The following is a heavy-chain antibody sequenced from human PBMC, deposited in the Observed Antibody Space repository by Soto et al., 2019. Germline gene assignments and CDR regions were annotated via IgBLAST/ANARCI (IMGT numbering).Heavy chain of an antibody. CDR2: IIPIFGTA. CDR3: VYCSSTSCYGGWFDP. J-gene: IGHJ5*02. CDR1: GVTFSSYA. D-gene: IGHD2-2*01. Sequence: SVKVSCKASGVTFSSYAISWVRQAPGQGLEWMGGIIPIFGTANYAQKFQGRVTITADESTSTAYMELSSLRSEDTAVYYCVYCSSTSCYGGWFDPWGQGTLVTVSS. V-gene: IGHV1-69*13.